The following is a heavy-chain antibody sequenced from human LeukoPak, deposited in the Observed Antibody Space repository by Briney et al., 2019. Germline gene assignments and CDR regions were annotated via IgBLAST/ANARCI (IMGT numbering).Heavy chain of an antibody. CDR3: AEWELLPTADY. J-gene: IGHJ4*02. CDR1: GFTFRNYG. D-gene: IGHD1-26*01. CDR2: ILYDGSKT. Sequence: GGSLRLSWAASGFTFRNYGIHWVRQAPGKGLEWVAFILYDGSKTYYADSVKGRFTISRDNSKNTLYLQMNSLRDDDTALYYCAEWELLPTADYWGQGTLVTVSS. V-gene: IGHV3-30*02.